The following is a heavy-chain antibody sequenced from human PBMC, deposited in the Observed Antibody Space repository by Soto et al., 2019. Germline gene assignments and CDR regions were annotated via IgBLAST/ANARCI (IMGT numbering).Heavy chain of an antibody. V-gene: IGHV1-46*01. Sequence: ASVQVSCKASGYTFTSYYMHWVRQAPGQGLEWMGIINPSGGSTSYAQKFQGRVTMTRDTSTSTVYMELSSLRSEDTAVYYCARDRRGATRENYYGMDVWGQGTTVTVSS. J-gene: IGHJ6*02. D-gene: IGHD1-26*01. CDR3: ARDRRGATRENYYGMDV. CDR1: GYTFTSYY. CDR2: INPSGGST.